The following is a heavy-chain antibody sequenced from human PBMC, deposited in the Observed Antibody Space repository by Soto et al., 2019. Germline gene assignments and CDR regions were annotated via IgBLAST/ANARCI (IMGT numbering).Heavy chain of an antibody. V-gene: IGHV3-23*01. D-gene: IGHD2-8*01. J-gene: IGHJ6*02. CDR1: GFTFNTYS. CDR3: SKDVEPRDLYPPYYHSGLNV. CDR2: ISGSGGNA. Sequence: EVHLLESGGGLVQPGGSLRLSCGASGFTFNTYSMTWVRQAPGKGLEWVSAISGSGGNAFYADSVKGRFNISRDNSKNTLDRQVDSLGAEDTSVYYCSKDVEPRDLYPPYYHSGLNVWGQGTTVTVSS.